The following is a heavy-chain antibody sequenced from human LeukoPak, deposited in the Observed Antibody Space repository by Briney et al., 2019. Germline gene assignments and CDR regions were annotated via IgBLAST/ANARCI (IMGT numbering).Heavy chain of an antibody. Sequence: PGGSLRLSCAASGFTFSNYWMDWVRQAPGKGLEWVSSISSGSGIIFYADSVKGRFTISRDNAENSLYLQMNSLRAEDTAVYFCARGGTGATRDDTFDIWGQGAMVTVSS. CDR2: ISSGSGII. J-gene: IGHJ3*02. V-gene: IGHV3-21*01. CDR1: GFTFSNYW. D-gene: IGHD1-7*01. CDR3: ARGGTGATRDDTFDI.